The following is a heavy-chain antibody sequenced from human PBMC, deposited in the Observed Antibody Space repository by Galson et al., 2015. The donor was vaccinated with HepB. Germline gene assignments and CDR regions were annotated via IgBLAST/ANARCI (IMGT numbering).Heavy chain of an antibody. J-gene: IGHJ4*02. CDR1: GFIFSSYA. Sequence: SLRLSCAASGFIFSSYAMTWVRQAPGKGLEWVSTISSLGDSTYYADCVKGRFTISRDNSNNALYLQMNSLRTEDTAVYYCAKSRYFDSVSLDYWGQGTLVTISS. CDR2: ISSLGDST. D-gene: IGHD3-10*01. V-gene: IGHV3-23*01. CDR3: AKSRYFDSVSLDY.